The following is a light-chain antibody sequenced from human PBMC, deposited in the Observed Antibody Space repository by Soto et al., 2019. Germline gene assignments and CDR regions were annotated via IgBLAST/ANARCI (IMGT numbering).Light chain of an antibody. CDR3: SSYTSSSTFYV. J-gene: IGLJ1*01. CDR2: DVS. CDR1: SSDVGGYNY. V-gene: IGLV2-14*01. Sequence: QSVLTQPASVSGSPGQSITISCTGTSSDVGGYNYVSWYQQHPGKAPKLMIYDVSNRPSGVSNGFSGSKSGNTASLTISGLQAEDEADYYCSSYTSSSTFYVFGTGTKLTVL.